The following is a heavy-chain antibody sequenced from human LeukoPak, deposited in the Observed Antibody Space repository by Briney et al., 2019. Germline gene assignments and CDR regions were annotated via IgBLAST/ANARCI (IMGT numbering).Heavy chain of an antibody. CDR1: GGSISSYY. Sequence: ASETLSLTCTVSGGSISSYYWSWIRQPAGKGQEWIGRIYTRGSTNYNPSLKSRVTMSVDTSKNQFSLKLSSVTAADTAVYYCARPHAQIPPYYYDSSGYYLDYWGQGTLVTVSS. J-gene: IGHJ4*02. CDR3: ARPHAQIPPYYYDSSGYYLDY. CDR2: IYTRGST. D-gene: IGHD3-22*01. V-gene: IGHV4-4*07.